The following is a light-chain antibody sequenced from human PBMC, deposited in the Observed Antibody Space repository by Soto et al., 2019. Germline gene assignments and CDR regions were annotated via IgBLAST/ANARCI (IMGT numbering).Light chain of an antibody. CDR2: GVT. J-gene: IGLJ1*01. CDR1: TSDIGFYDY. CDR3: SSYTRSSTYV. Sequence: QSVLTQPASLSGSPGQSLTISCTGTTSDIGFYDYVSWYQQYPGKAPKLLIYGVTIRPSGISNRFSGSKSGSTASLTISGLRDEDEADYYCSSYTRSSTYVFGTGTKVTVL. V-gene: IGLV2-14*01.